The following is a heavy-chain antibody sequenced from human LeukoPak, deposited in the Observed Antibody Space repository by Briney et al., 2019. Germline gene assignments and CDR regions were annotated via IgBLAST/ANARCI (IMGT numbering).Heavy chain of an antibody. D-gene: IGHD1-26*01. J-gene: IGHJ1*01. CDR3: ARVGATWYFQH. V-gene: IGHV3-11*06. CDR2: ISSSSSDT. Sequence: PGRSLRLSSAASGFTFSDYYLTWIRQAPGKGLEWVSYISSSSSDTNYADSVRGRFTISRDNANKSLYLQMNSLRDGDTAVYYCARVGATWYFQHWGQGALVTVSS. CDR1: GFTFSDYY.